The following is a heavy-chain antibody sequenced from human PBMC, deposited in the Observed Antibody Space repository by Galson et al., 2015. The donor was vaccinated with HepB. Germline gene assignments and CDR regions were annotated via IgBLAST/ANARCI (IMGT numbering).Heavy chain of an antibody. CDR3: VKDPKYYYDSSGYFYVSPPVQRS. CDR2: ISASSGST. Sequence: SLRLSCAASGFTFGSYAMSWVRQAPGKGLECVSTISASSGSTNYADSVKGRFTIYRDNSKNTLYLQMDSLRAEDTAVYYCVKDPKYYYDSSGYFYVSPPVQRSWGQGTLVTVSS. V-gene: IGHV3-23*01. D-gene: IGHD3-22*01. J-gene: IGHJ4*02. CDR1: GFTFGSYA.